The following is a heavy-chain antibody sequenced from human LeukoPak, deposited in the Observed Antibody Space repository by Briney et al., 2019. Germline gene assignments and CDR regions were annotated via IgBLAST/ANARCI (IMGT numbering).Heavy chain of an antibody. CDR2: IYYSGST. CDR3: ARGVAAAGLFDY. CDR1: GGSISSYY. V-gene: IGHV4-59*12. J-gene: IGHJ4*02. D-gene: IGHD6-13*01. Sequence: PSKTLSLTCTVSGGSISSYYWSWIRQPPGKGLEWIGYIYYSGSTNYNPSLKSRVTISVDTSKNQFSLKLSSVTAADTAVYYCARGVAAAGLFDYWGQGTLVTVSS.